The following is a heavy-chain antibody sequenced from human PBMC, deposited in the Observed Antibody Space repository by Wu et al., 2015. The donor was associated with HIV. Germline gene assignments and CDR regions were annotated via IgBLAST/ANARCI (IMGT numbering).Heavy chain of an antibody. Sequence: QVQLVQSGAEVKKPGASVKVSCKASGYTFTSYGISWVRQAPGQGLEWMGWISAYNGNTNYAQKLQGRVTMTTDTSTSTAYMELRSLRSDDTAVYYCARDKFRQGYCSGGSCKVFADYWGQGTLVTGLL. CDR1: GYTFTSYG. CDR3: ARDKFRQGYCSGGSCKVFADY. V-gene: IGHV1-18*01. CDR2: ISAYNGNT. D-gene: IGHD2-15*01. J-gene: IGHJ4*02.